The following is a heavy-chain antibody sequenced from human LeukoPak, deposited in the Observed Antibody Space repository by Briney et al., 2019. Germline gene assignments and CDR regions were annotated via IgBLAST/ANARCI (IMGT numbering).Heavy chain of an antibody. Sequence: GGSLRLSCAASGFTVSSNYMSWVRQAPGKGLEWVSVIYSGGSTYYADSVKGRFTISRDNSKNTLYLQMNSLRAEDTAVYYCVQPGYSYGYVGIDYYGMDVWGQGTTVTVSS. J-gene: IGHJ6*02. V-gene: IGHV3-66*01. D-gene: IGHD5-18*01. CDR2: IYSGGST. CDR1: GFTVSSNY. CDR3: VQPGYSYGYVGIDYYGMDV.